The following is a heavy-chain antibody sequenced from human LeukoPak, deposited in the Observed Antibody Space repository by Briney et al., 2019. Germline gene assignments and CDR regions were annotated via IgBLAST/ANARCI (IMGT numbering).Heavy chain of an antibody. CDR2: IKQDGSKK. Sequence: GGSLRLSCAASGFSLSNYWMNWVRQAPGKGLVWVANIKQDGSKKNYVDSVKGRFSISRDNAKNSLILQMNSLRDEDTAVYYCARGVWAPFDSWGQGTLVSVSS. J-gene: IGHJ4*02. CDR1: GFSLSNYW. CDR3: ARGVWAPFDS. D-gene: IGHD7-27*01. V-gene: IGHV3-7*01.